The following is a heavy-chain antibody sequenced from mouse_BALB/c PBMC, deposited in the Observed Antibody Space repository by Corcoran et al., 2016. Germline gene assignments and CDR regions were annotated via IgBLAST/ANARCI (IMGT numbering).Heavy chain of an antibody. J-gene: IGHJ3*01. CDR2: IDPANGNT. Sequence: EFQLQQSGAELVKPGASVKLSCTASGFNINDTYMHWVKQRPEQGLEWIGRIDPANGNTKYDPKFQGKATITADTSSNTAYLQLSSLTSEDTAVYYCARGRGQLGLFAYWGQGTLVTVSA. CDR1: GFNINDTY. V-gene: IGHV14-3*02. CDR3: ARGRGQLGLFAY. D-gene: IGHD3-2*01.